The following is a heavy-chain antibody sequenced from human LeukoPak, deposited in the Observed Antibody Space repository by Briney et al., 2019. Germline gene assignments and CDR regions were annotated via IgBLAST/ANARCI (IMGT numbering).Heavy chain of an antibody. CDR2: IYHSGIT. V-gene: IGHV4-38-2*01. J-gene: IGHJ6*03. CDR3: ARAAFHYYYYMDV. CDR1: GYSISSGYY. Sequence: SETLSLTCAVSGYSISSGYYWGWIRQSPGKGLEWIGSIYHSGITYYKPSLKSRVSISVDTSKNQFSLNLSSVTAAATAVYYCARAAFHYYYYMDVWGKGTTVTVSS. D-gene: IGHD6-13*01.